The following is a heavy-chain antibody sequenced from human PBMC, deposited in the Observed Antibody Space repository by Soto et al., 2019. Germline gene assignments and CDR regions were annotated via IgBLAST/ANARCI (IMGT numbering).Heavy chain of an antibody. CDR3: ARQGSRLRYFDWLPPPVSIDY. CDR1: GGSISSSSYY. CDR2: IYYSGST. V-gene: IGHV4-39*01. J-gene: IGHJ4*02. D-gene: IGHD3-9*01. Sequence: SETLSLTCTVSGGSISSSSYYWGWIRQPPGKGLEWIGSIYYSGSTYYNPSLKSRVTISVGTSKNQFSLKLSSVTAADTAVYYCARQGSRLRYFDWLPPPVSIDYWGQGTLVTVSS.